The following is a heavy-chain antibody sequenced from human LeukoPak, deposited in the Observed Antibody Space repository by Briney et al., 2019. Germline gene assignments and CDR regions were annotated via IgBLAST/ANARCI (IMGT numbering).Heavy chain of an antibody. Sequence: SETLSLTCAVYGGPFSGYYWSWIRQPPGKGLEWIGEINHSGSTNYNPSLKSRVTISVDTSKNQFSLKLSSVTAADTAVYYCARDPKTIFGVVISQYYYYGMDVWGQGTTVTVSS. CDR1: GGPFSGYY. CDR2: INHSGST. J-gene: IGHJ6*02. CDR3: ARDPKTIFGVVISQYYYYGMDV. V-gene: IGHV4-34*01. D-gene: IGHD3-3*01.